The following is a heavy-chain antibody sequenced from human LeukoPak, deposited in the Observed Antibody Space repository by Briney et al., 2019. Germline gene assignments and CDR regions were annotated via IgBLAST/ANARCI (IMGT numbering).Heavy chain of an antibody. CDR1: GYGCTSYW. D-gene: IGHD5-18*01. J-gene: IGHJ4*02. CDR3: ARLTDTAMATIDY. Sequence: GESLKISCTGTGYGCTSYWIVWVRQIPGKGLELMGIIYPGDSDTRYSPSFQGQVTISADKSISTAYLQWSSLKASDTAMYYCARLTDTAMATIDYWGQGTLVTVSS. V-gene: IGHV5-51*01. CDR2: IYPGDSDT.